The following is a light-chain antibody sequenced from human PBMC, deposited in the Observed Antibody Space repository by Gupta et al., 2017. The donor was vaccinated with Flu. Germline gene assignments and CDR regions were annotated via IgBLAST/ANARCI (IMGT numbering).Light chain of an antibody. J-gene: IGLJ3*02. V-gene: IGLV2-14*01. Sequence: QSALTQPASVSGSPGQSITISCTGTSSDVGGYNYVSWYQHHPGKAPKLMIYEVINRPAGVSNRFSASKSGNTASLTISGLQEEDEADYYCSSYTSSNSLEFGGGTKLTVL. CDR1: SSDVGGYNY. CDR2: EVI. CDR3: SSYTSSNSLE.